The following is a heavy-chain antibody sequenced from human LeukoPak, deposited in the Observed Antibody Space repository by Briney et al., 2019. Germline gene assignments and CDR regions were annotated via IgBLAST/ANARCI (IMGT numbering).Heavy chain of an antibody. J-gene: IGHJ4*02. CDR1: GFTLSELW. V-gene: IGHV3-7*04. Sequence: GGSLRLSCVASGFTLSELWMNWVRQAPGKGLEWVANIKQDGSEKNYVDSVKGRFTISRDNAKNSVHLQMNSLRVEDTAVYYCVGGYGWLPDYWGQGTLVTVSS. D-gene: IGHD6-19*01. CDR3: VGGYGWLPDY. CDR2: IKQDGSEK.